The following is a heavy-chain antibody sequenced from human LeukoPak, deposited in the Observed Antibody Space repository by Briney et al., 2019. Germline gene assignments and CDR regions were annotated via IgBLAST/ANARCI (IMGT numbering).Heavy chain of an antibody. CDR3: AVMVRGVFNY. Sequence: SETLSLTCTVSVVSLSIVDYYWSWIRQPPGKGLEWIGYIYYSGSTYYNPSLKSRVTISLDTSKNQFSLKLTSVTAADTAVYYCAVMVRGVFNYWGQGTLVTVSS. J-gene: IGHJ4*02. D-gene: IGHD3-10*01. V-gene: IGHV4-30-4*01. CDR1: VVSLSIVDYY. CDR2: IYYSGST.